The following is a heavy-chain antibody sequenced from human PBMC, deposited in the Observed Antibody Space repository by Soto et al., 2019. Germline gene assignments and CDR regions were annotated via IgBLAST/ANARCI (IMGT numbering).Heavy chain of an antibody. CDR1: GGSISSYY. D-gene: IGHD6-19*01. CDR2: IYTSGST. Sequence: SETLSLTCTVSGGSISSYYWSWIRQPAGKXLEWIGRIYTSGSTNYNPSLKSRVTMSVDTSKNQFSLKLSSVTAADTAVYYCAREGHSSGWYDYYYGMDVWGQGSTVTVSS. J-gene: IGHJ6*02. CDR3: AREGHSSGWYDYYYGMDV. V-gene: IGHV4-4*07.